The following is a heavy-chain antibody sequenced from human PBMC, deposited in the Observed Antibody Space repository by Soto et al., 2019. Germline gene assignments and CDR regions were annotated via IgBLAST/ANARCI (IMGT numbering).Heavy chain of an antibody. J-gene: IGHJ5*02. D-gene: IGHD3-3*01. CDR2: IYHSGST. CDR1: GGSISSGGYS. Sequence: PSETLSLTCAVSGGSISSGGYSWSWIRQPPGKGLEWIGYIYHSGSTYYNPSLKSRVTISVDRSKNQFSLKLSSVTAADTAVYYCDREFWSGLRGFDTWGQGTLVTVSS. V-gene: IGHV4-30-2*01. CDR3: DREFWSGLRGFDT.